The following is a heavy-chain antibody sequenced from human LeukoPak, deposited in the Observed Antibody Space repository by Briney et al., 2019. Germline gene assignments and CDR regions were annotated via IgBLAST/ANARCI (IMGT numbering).Heavy chain of an antibody. CDR3: ARDPAHSSPAATITDWYFDL. Sequence: SVKVSCKASGGTFSSYAISWVRQAPGQGLGWMGGIIPIFGTANYAQKFQGRVTITTDESTSTAYMELSSLRSEDTAVYYCARDPAHSSPAATITDWYFDLWGRGTLVTVSS. CDR2: IIPIFGTA. CDR1: GGTFSSYA. J-gene: IGHJ2*01. V-gene: IGHV1-69*05. D-gene: IGHD2-2*01.